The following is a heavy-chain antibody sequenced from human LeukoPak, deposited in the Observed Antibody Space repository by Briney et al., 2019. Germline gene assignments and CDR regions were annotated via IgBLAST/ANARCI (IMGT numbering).Heavy chain of an antibody. CDR3: ARGVPGY. D-gene: IGHD1-1*01. J-gene: IGHJ4*02. CDR2: TDHTGNT. V-gene: IGHV4-34*01. CDR1: GGSFSGYS. Sequence: SETLSLTCAVSGGSFSGYSWSWVRQSPGKGLEWIGETDHTGNTDYNPSLKSRVTISVDTSKNQFSLKLTSMTAADTAVYYCARGVPGYGGQGPLVTVSS.